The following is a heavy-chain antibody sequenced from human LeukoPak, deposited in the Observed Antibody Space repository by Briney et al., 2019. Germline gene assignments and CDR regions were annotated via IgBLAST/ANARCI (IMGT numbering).Heavy chain of an antibody. CDR1: GGSINNYY. CDR2: IYYTGGT. CDR3: ARGGGWYEN. Sequence: PSETLSLTCTVSGGSINNYYWSWIRQPPGKELEWIGYIYYTGGTNYNPSLKSRVTILVDPSKSQFSLKLSSVTTADTAVYYCARGGGWYENWGQGTLVTVSS. V-gene: IGHV4-59*01. J-gene: IGHJ4*02. D-gene: IGHD6-19*01.